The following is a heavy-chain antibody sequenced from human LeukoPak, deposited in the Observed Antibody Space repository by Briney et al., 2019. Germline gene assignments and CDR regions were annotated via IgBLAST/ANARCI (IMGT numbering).Heavy chain of an antibody. V-gene: IGHV3-30*02. Sequence: GGSLRLSCAASGFTFSSYGMHWVRQAPGKGLEWVAFIRYDGSNKYYADSVKGRFTISRDNSKNTLYLQMNSLRAEDTAVYYCAKDLDWNDVNRGQFDYWGQGTLVTVSS. CDR3: AKDLDWNDVNRGQFDY. CDR1: GFTFSSYG. J-gene: IGHJ4*02. D-gene: IGHD1-1*01. CDR2: IRYDGSNK.